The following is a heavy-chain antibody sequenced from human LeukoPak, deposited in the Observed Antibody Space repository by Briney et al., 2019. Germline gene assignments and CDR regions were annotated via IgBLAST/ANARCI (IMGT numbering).Heavy chain of an antibody. J-gene: IGHJ4*02. D-gene: IGHD5-18*01. V-gene: IGHV4-34*01. Sequence: PSETLSLTCAVYGGSFSGYYWSWIRQPPGKGLEWIGEINHSGSTNYNPSLKSRVTISVDTSKNQFSPKLSSVTAADTAVYYCARTWIQLWFDYWGQGTLVTVSS. CDR1: GGSFSGYY. CDR3: ARTWIQLWFDY. CDR2: INHSGST.